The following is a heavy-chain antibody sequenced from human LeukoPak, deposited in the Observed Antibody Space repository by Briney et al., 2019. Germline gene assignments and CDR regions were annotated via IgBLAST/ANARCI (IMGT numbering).Heavy chain of an antibody. Sequence: AGGSLRLSCAASGFTFSSYSMNWVRQAPGKGLEWVSSISSSSSYIDNADSVKGRFTISRDNAKNSLYLQMNSLRAEDTAVYFCAYLNSHAFDIWGQGTMVTVSS. V-gene: IGHV3-21*01. CDR2: ISSSSSYI. D-gene: IGHD1-7*01. J-gene: IGHJ3*02. CDR1: GFTFSSYS. CDR3: AYLNSHAFDI.